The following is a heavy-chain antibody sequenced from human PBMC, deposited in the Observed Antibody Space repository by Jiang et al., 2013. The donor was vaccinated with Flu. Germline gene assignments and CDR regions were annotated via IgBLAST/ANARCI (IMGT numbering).Heavy chain of an antibody. CDR1: GFTFSNYW. CDR3: AREVLGSRLVSNY. J-gene: IGHJ4*02. CDR2: INEDGSEK. Sequence: LSCTVSGFTFSNYWMSWVRQAPGKGLEWVANINEDGSEKNYVDSVKGRFTISRDNAENSLDLQMNSLRAEDTAVYYCAREVLGSRLVSNYWGQGTLVTVSS. D-gene: IGHD2/OR15-2a*01. V-gene: IGHV3-7*03.